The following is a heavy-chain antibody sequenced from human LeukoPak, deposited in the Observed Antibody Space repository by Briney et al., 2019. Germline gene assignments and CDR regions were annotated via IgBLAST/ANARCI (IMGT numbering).Heavy chain of an antibody. V-gene: IGHV3-74*01. Sequence: GGSLRLSCAASGFTFSSYWMHWVRQAPGKGLVWVSRINSDGSSTSYADSVKGRFTISRDNAKNTLYLQMNSLRAEDTAVYYCATGVYGSGSYYYYYYMDVWGKGTTVTISS. CDR3: ATGVYGSGSYYYYYYMDV. CDR2: INSDGSST. J-gene: IGHJ6*03. CDR1: GFTFSSYW. D-gene: IGHD3-10*01.